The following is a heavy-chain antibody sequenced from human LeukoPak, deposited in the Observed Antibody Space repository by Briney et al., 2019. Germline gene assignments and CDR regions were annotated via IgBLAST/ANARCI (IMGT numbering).Heavy chain of an antibody. CDR2: IRHSDSNT. CDR3: AKRANPTVGHHNLDV. D-gene: IGHD1-1*01. V-gene: IGHV3-23*05. Sequence: GGSLRLSCAASGFTFSSSDMSWVRQAPGSGLEWVSSIRHSDSNTYYADSVMGRFTISRDNSKNTLYLQMNSLSAEDTAVYYCAKRANPTVGHHNLDVWGKGTTVSVSS. J-gene: IGHJ6*03. CDR1: GFTFSSSD.